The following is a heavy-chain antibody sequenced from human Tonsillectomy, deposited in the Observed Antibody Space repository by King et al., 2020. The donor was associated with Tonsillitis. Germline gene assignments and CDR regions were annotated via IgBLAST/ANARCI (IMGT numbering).Heavy chain of an antibody. D-gene: IGHD3-3*01. V-gene: IGHV3-23*04. Sequence: VQLVQSGGGLVQPGGSLRLSCAASGFTFSSFAMTWVRQAPGKGLEWVSSISYIAGGTYYADSVNGRFTISRDNSKNTLYLQVNGLRAADTAVYYCAKLLRSGYHLYYMDVWGKGTTVT. J-gene: IGHJ6*03. CDR2: ISYIAGGT. CDR1: GFTFSSFA. CDR3: AKLLRSGYHLYYMDV.